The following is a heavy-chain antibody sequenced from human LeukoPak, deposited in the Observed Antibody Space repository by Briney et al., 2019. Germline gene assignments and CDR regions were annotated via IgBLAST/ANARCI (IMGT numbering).Heavy chain of an antibody. CDR1: GGSISSYY. CDR2: IIGGAGGT. V-gene: IGHV3-23*01. CDR3: AHGSMYQLDY. Sequence: ETLSLTCTVSGGSISSYYWSWIRQPPGKGLEWVSGIIGGAGGTYYADSVKGRFTISRDNAKNTLYLQMSSLRAEDTAVYYCAHGSMYQLDYWGQGTLVTVSS. D-gene: IGHD2-2*01. J-gene: IGHJ4*02.